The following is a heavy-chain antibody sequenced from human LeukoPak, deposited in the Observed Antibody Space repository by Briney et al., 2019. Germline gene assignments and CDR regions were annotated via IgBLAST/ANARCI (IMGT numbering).Heavy chain of an antibody. V-gene: IGHV3-30*02. D-gene: IGHD2-15*01. Sequence: GGSLRLSCAASGFSYSSYGMHWVRQAPGKGLEWLTFIWFDGSQTYYADSVKGRFTISRDNSKNTLYLQMNSLRTEDTAMYYCAKCSAGNCDIDYWGQGTLVTVSS. CDR1: GFSYSSYG. CDR2: IWFDGSQT. J-gene: IGHJ4*02. CDR3: AKCSAGNCDIDY.